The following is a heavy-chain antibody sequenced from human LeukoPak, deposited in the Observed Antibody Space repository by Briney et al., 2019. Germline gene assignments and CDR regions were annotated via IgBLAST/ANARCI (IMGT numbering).Heavy chain of an antibody. V-gene: IGHV4-61*08. CDR3: ARGGDYPYWYFDL. CDR1: GGSISSGGYY. Sequence: SQTLSLTCTVSGGSISSGGYYWSWIRQHPGKGLEWIGYIYYSGSTNYNPSLKSRVTISVDTSKNQFSLKLSSVTAADTAVYYCARGGDYPYWYFDLWGRGTLVTVSS. J-gene: IGHJ2*01. D-gene: IGHD4-17*01. CDR2: IYYSGST.